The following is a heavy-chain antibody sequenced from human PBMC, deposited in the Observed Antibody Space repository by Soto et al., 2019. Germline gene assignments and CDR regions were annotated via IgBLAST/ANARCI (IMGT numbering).Heavy chain of an antibody. CDR3: AHKRDVSRGFKY. Sequence: QITLKESGPTLVKPTQTLTLTCTFSGFSFSVNGVAVGWIRQPPGQALEWLALIYWDDDQRYNPSLKDRLTITKDTSRNQVVLTMTNMDPVDTATYDCAHKRDVSRGFKYWGQGTLVTVSS. CDR1: GFSFSVNGVA. V-gene: IGHV2-5*02. D-gene: IGHD3-10*01. J-gene: IGHJ4*02. CDR2: IYWDDDQ.